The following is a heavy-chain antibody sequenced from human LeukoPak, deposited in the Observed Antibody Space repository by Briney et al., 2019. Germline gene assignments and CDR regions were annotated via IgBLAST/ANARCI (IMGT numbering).Heavy chain of an antibody. CDR1: GFTFSSYA. Sequence: PGGSLRLSCSASGFTFSSYAMHWVRKAPGKGLEYVSAISSNGGSTYYADSVKGRFTISRDNSKNTLYLQMSSLRAEDTAAYYCVKEACGGDCYSGPDDYWGQGTLVTVSS. D-gene: IGHD2-21*02. V-gene: IGHV3-64D*06. J-gene: IGHJ4*02. CDR2: ISSNGGST. CDR3: VKEACGGDCYSGPDDY.